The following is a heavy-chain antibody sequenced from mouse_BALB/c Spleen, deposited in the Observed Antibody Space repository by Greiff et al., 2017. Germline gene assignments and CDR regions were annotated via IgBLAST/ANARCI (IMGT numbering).Heavy chain of an antibody. V-gene: IGHV14-3*02. J-gene: IGHJ3*01. CDR3: ARGRSPVAY. CDR1: GFNIKDTY. CDR2: IDPANGNT. Sequence: VQLKPSGAELVKPGASVKLSCTASGFNIKDTYMHWVKQRPEQGLEWIGRIDPANGNTKYDPKFQGKATITADTSSNTAYLQLSSLTSEDTAVYYCARGRSPVAYGGQGTLVTVSA.